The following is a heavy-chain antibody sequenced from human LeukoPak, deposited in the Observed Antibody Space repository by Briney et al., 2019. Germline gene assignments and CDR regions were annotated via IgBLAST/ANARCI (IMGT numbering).Heavy chain of an antibody. J-gene: IGHJ1*01. D-gene: IGHD2-2*01. CDR1: GGSIDAYY. Sequence: PSETLSLTCTVSGGSIDAYYWTWIRQPGDKRLEWLGRMFTSGDTYYNPSLQSRVTIYVDSSKNQFFLNLTSVTAADTAVYYCAQDRFSFVHWGQGTLVTVSS. CDR3: AQDRFSFVH. V-gene: IGHV4-4*07. CDR2: MFTSGDT.